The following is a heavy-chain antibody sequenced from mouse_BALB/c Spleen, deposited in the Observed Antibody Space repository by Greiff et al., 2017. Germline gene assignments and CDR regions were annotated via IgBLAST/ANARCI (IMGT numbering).Heavy chain of an antibody. Sequence: VQLQQSGAELAKPGASVKMSCKASGYTFTSYWMHWVKQRPGQGLEWIGYINPSTGYTEYNQKFKDKATLTADKSSSTAYMQLSSLTSEDSAVYYCARWLPLYAMDYWGQGTSVTVSS. D-gene: IGHD2-2*01. CDR3: ARWLPLYAMDY. J-gene: IGHJ4*01. V-gene: IGHV1-7*01. CDR1: GYTFTSYW. CDR2: INPSTGYT.